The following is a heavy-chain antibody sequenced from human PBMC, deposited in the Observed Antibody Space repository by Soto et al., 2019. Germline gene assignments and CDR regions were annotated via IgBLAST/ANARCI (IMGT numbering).Heavy chain of an antibody. D-gene: IGHD2-2*01. CDR3: ARELVEGSTVTWFDP. J-gene: IGHJ5*02. CDR2: VYYSGIT. V-gene: IGHV4-59*12. CDR1: GGSISSYY. Sequence: QVQLQESGPGLVKPSETLSLTCTVSGGSISSYYWSWIRQPPGRGLELIGYVYYSGITNYNPSVRSRATISIDTSKNQFSLQLSSVTAADTAVYYCARELVEGSTVTWFDPWGQGTLVTVSS.